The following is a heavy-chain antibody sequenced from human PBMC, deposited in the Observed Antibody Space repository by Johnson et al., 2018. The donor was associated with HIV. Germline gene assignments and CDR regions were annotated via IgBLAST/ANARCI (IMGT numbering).Heavy chain of an antibody. D-gene: IGHD3-16*01. Sequence: QVQLVESGGGVVQPGRSLRLSCAASGFTFSSYAMHWVRQAPGKGLEWVAVIYSGGSTYYADSVRGRFTISRDNSKNTLFLQMNSLRVDDTAVYYCAKTGGGAALDSWGQGTMVTVSS. V-gene: IGHV3-NL1*01. CDR1: GFTFSSYA. CDR2: IYSGGST. CDR3: AKTGGGAALDS. J-gene: IGHJ3*02.